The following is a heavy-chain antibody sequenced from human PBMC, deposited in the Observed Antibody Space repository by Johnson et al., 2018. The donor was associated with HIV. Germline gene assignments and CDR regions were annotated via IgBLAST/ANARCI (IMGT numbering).Heavy chain of an antibody. V-gene: IGHV3-30*19. Sequence: QVQLVESGGGVVQPGRSLRLSCAASGFTFSSYGMHWVRQAPGKGLEWVAVIWYDGSNKYYADSVKGRFTISRDNSKNTLYLQMNSLRAEDTAVYYCARERSPYYDSSGYHDAFDSWGQGTMVTVSS. CDR1: GFTFSSYG. J-gene: IGHJ3*02. D-gene: IGHD3-22*01. CDR2: IWYDGSNK. CDR3: ARERSPYYDSSGYHDAFDS.